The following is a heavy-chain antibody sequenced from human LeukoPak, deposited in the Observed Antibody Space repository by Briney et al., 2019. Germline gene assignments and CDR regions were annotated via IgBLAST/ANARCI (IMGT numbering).Heavy chain of an antibody. CDR2: IIASGGTN. CDR1: ECISSDYD. CDR3: CATKPDSDF. V-gene: IGHV3-48*03. Sequence: GGSLRLPCAASECISSDYDMNWVRQAPGKGLEWVAHIIASGGTNYYAAAAKDRFSISRGYAKNTPYLQLKNLRTDDTAVYYCCATKPDSDFWGQGTMVTVSS. J-gene: IGHJ6*01. D-gene: IGHD1-14*01.